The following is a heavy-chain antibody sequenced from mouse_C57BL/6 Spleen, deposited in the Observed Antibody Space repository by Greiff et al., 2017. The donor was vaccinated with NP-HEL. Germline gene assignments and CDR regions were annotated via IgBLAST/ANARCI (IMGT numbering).Heavy chain of an antibody. V-gene: IGHV1-64*01. J-gene: IGHJ1*03. CDR2: IHPNSGST. CDR3: ARRGGYYYGYFDV. Sequence: QVQLQQPGAELVKPGASVKLSCKASGYTFTSYWMHWVKQRPGQGLEWIGMIHPNSGSTNYHEKFKSKATLTVDKSSSTAYMQLSSLTSEDSAVYYCARRGGYYYGYFDVWGTGTTVTVSS. CDR1: GYTFTSYW. D-gene: IGHD1-1*01.